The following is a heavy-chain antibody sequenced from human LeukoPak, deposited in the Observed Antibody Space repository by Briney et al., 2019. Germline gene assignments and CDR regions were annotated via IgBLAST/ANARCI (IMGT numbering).Heavy chain of an antibody. Sequence: PGGSLRLSCAASGFTFSSYWMHWVRQAPGKGLVWVSRINSDVTNTNYADSVKGRFTISRDNAKNTLYLQMNSLRHEDTAVYYCARDRDVIVTAIHYDAFDIWGQGTMVTVSS. CDR1: GFTFSSYW. D-gene: IGHD2-21*02. J-gene: IGHJ3*02. CDR3: ARDRDVIVTAIHYDAFDI. CDR2: INSDVTNT. V-gene: IGHV3-74*01.